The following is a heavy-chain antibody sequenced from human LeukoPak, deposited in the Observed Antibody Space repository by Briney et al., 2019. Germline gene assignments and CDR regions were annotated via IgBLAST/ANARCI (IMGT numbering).Heavy chain of an antibody. Sequence: SETLSLTCAVYGGSFSGYYWSWIRQPPGKGLEWIGEINHSGSTNYNPSLKSRVTISIDTSKNQFSLELSSVTAADTAVYYCARGVQRLFDYWGQGTLVTVSS. CDR2: INHSGST. CDR1: GGSFSGYY. CDR3: ARGVQRLFDY. V-gene: IGHV4-34*01. D-gene: IGHD1-1*01. J-gene: IGHJ4*02.